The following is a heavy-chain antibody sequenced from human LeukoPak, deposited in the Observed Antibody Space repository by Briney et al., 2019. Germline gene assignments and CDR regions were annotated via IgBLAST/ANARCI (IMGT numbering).Heavy chain of an antibody. V-gene: IGHV1-46*01. CDR3: ARDNSVRDEAWWFNP. Sequence: AAVKVSCKAFGYTFTSNYMHWVRQTPGQGPEWMGVISPSGGSTTYAQKFQGRVTLTRDMSTSTDYLELSSLRSEDTAVYYCARDNSVRDEAWWFNPWGQGTLVTVSS. CDR2: ISPSGGST. D-gene: IGHD5-24*01. CDR1: GYTFTSNY. J-gene: IGHJ5*02.